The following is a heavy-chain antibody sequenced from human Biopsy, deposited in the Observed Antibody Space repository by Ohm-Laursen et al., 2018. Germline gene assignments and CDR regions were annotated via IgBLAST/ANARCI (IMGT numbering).Heavy chain of an antibody. D-gene: IGHD2-15*01. CDR2: ISDSGST. V-gene: IGHV4-59*08. CDR3: ARRGSGGRSFDH. J-gene: IGHJ4*02. CDR1: GGSISSFY. Sequence: SQTLSLTCAVSGGSISSFYWTWIRRPPGKGPEWIGDISDSGSTNYKPSLKSRVIISVDTPKNQFSLNLSSVTAADTAVYYCARRGSGGRSFDHWGQGTLVTVSS.